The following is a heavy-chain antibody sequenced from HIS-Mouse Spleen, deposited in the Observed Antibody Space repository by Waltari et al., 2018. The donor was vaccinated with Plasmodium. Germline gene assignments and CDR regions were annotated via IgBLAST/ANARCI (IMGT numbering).Heavy chain of an antibody. Sequence: QVQLQQWGAGLLKPSETLSLTCAVYGGSFSGYYWSWIRQPPGKGLEWIGEINHSGSTNDNPALKSRGTISVDTSKNQVSLKLSSVTAADTAVYYCARGVGYCSGGSCDHYFDYWGQGTLVTVSS. CDR3: ARGVGYCSGGSCDHYFDY. V-gene: IGHV4-34*01. CDR2: INHSGST. CDR1: GGSFSGYY. J-gene: IGHJ4*02. D-gene: IGHD2-15*01.